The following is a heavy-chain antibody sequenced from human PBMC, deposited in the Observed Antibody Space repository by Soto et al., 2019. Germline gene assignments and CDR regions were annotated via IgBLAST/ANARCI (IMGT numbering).Heavy chain of an antibody. J-gene: IGHJ4*02. Sequence: SETLSLTCAVYGGSFSGYYWSWIRQSPGKGLEWIGEINDSGSTNYNPSLKSRVTISVDTSKNQFSLKLSSVTAADTAVYYCARVRSSGYRSFDHWGQGTLVTVSS. CDR2: INDSGST. CDR3: ARVRSSGYRSFDH. V-gene: IGHV4-34*01. CDR1: GGSFSGYY. D-gene: IGHD3-22*01.